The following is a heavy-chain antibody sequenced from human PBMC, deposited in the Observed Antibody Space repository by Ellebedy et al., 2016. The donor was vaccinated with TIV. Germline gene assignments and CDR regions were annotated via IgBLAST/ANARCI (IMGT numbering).Heavy chain of an antibody. CDR3: AGGTHYYYGWDV. CDR1: DGSVSNRGYY. V-gene: IGHV4-61*03. CDR2: IHHTGNT. J-gene: IGHJ6*02. Sequence: GSLRLXCTVSDGSVSNRGYYWAWIRQPPGKALEWIGHIHHTGNTDYNPSLKSRVTISVDTSKNHFSLIVTSLTAADTAVYFCAGGTHYYYGWDVWGQGTTVIVSS.